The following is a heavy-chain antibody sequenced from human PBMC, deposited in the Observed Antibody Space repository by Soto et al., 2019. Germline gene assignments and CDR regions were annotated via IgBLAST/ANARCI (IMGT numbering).Heavy chain of an antibody. CDR3: ARGTFCISTSCYYYYGMDV. D-gene: IGHD2-2*01. V-gene: IGHV1-69*12. Sequence: QVQLVQSGAEVKKPGSSVKVSCKASGGTFSSYAISWVRQAPGQGLEWMGGIIPIFGTANYAQKFQGRVTITADEXXRXAXXELRSLRSEDTAVYYCARGTFCISTSCYYYYGMDVWGQGTTVTVSS. J-gene: IGHJ6*02. CDR2: IIPIFGTA. CDR1: GGTFSSYA.